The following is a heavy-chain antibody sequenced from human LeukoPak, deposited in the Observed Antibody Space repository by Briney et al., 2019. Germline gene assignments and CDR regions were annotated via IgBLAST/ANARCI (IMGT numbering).Heavy chain of an antibody. Sequence: PGGSLRLSCAGSGFTFSSYAMTWVRQAPGTGLEWVSSISRSDGTTYYADSVKGRFTISRDNAKNSLYLQMNSLRAEDTALYYCAKGPEYYDILTPMQAFDIWGQGTMVTVSS. J-gene: IGHJ3*02. CDR3: AKGPEYYDILTPMQAFDI. CDR1: GFTFSSYA. D-gene: IGHD3-9*01. CDR2: ISRSDGTT. V-gene: IGHV3-23*01.